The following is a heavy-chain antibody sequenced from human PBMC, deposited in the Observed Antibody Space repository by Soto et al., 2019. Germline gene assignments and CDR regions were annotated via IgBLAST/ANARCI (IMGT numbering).Heavy chain of an antibody. J-gene: IGHJ6*02. D-gene: IGHD3-10*01. CDR3: ARRGHYYYGMDV. Sequence: PSETLSLTCTLSRGSITSSSYYWGWIRQPPGKGLEWIGSIYYSGSTYYNPSLKSRVTISVDTSKNQFSLKLSSVTAADTAVYYCARRGHYYYGMDVWGQGTTVS. CDR1: RGSITSSSYY. V-gene: IGHV4-39*07. CDR2: IYYSGST.